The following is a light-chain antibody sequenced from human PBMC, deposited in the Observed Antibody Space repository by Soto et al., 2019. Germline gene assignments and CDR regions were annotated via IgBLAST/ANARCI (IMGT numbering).Light chain of an antibody. J-gene: IGKJ1*01. CDR3: QQYETFSGT. Sequence: DIQMTQSPSTLSASVGDTVTVTCRASQTVSGWLAWYQQKPGEAPKLVIYDASALPRGVPSRFRGSGSGRKVTLAIASLQPDGFAPCYCQQYETFSGTFGPGTKVEI. CDR2: DAS. V-gene: IGKV1-5*01. CDR1: QTVSGW.